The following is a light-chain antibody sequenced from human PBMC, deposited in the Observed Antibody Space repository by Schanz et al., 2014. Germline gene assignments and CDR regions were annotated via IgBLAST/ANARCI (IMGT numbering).Light chain of an antibody. CDR2: EGS. V-gene: IGLV2-14*02. Sequence: QSVLTQPASVSGSPGQSITISCTGTSSDVGNYNLVSWYQQHPGKAPKLMIYEGSRRPSGVSNRFSGSKSGNTASLTISGLQAEDEADYYCCSYTNISTRVFGGGTKLTVL. CDR1: SSDVGNYNL. CDR3: CSYTNISTRV. J-gene: IGLJ3*02.